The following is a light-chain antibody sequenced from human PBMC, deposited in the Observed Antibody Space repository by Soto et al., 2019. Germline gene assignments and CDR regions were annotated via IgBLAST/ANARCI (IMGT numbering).Light chain of an antibody. CDR1: SSDVGGYNY. CDR2: DVS. CDR3: SSYPSSSTHV. Sequence: QSALTQPASVSGSPGQSITISCTGTSSDVGGYNYVSWYQQHPGKAPKLMIYDVSNRPSGVSNRFSGSKSGNTASLTISGLQAEDEADYYCSSYPSSSTHVFGTGTKVTVL. J-gene: IGLJ1*01. V-gene: IGLV2-14*01.